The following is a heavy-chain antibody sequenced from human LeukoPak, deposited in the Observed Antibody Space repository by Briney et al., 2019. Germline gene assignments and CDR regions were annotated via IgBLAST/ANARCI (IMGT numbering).Heavy chain of an antibody. Sequence: GGSLRLSCAASGFTFSSYGMHWVRQAPGKGLEWVAFIRYDGSNKYYADSVKGRFTISRDNSKNTLYLQMNSLRAEDTAVYYCAKDAPPYCSSTSCFGYWGQGTLVTASS. J-gene: IGHJ4*02. CDR2: IRYDGSNK. CDR3: AKDAPPYCSSTSCFGY. V-gene: IGHV3-30*02. CDR1: GFTFSSYG. D-gene: IGHD2-2*01.